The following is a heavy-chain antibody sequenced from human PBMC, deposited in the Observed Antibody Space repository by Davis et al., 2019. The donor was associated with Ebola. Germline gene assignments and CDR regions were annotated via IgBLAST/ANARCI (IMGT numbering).Heavy chain of an antibody. CDR3: ARQPADVLRYFDWLNPFDY. CDR2: IYPGDSDT. CDR1: GYSFTSYW. V-gene: IGHV5-51*01. Sequence: GESLKISCKGSGYSFTSYWIGWVRQMPGKGLEWMGIIYPGDSDTRYSPSFQGQVTISADKSISTAYLQWSSLKASDTAMYYCARQPADVLRYFDWLNPFDYWGQGTLVTVSS. J-gene: IGHJ4*02. D-gene: IGHD3-9*01.